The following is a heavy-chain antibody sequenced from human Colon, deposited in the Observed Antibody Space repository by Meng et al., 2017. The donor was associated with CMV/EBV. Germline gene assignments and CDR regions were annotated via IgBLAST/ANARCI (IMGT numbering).Heavy chain of an antibody. V-gene: IGHV3-74*01. Sequence: GESLKISCVASGFTFSNYWMNWVRQAPGKGLVWVSHINTDETRTRYAGPVKGRFTISRDNAKNTVYLDMNSLRADDTGVYYCARAPRIFEDSTSSPSYYFDYWGQGTLVTVSS. CDR3: ARAPRIFEDSTSSPSYYFDY. D-gene: IGHD2-2*01. J-gene: IGHJ4*02. CDR2: INTDETRT. CDR1: GFTFSNYW.